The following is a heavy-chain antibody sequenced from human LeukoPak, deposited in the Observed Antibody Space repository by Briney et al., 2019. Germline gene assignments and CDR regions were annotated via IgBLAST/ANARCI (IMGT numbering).Heavy chain of an antibody. Sequence: SETLSLTCTVSGGSISSYYWNWIRQPPGGGLEWIGFIHDSGSTSYNPSLKSRVTISTNTSKKQFSLKLSSVTAADTAVYYCARGPGGGSYSDAFDIWGQGTMVTVPS. CDR3: ARGPGGGSYSDAFDI. D-gene: IGHD1-26*01. V-gene: IGHV4-59*01. CDR2: IHDSGST. CDR1: GGSISSYY. J-gene: IGHJ3*02.